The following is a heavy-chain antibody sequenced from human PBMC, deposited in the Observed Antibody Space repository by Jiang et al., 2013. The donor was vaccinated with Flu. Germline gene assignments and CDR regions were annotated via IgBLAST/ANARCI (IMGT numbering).Heavy chain of an antibody. CDR3: ARRGDHLPPHYCGGDCPRGYFDL. V-gene: IGHV4-39*01. Sequence: GLLKPSETLSLTCTVSGGSISSSSYYWGWIRQPPGKGLEWIGSIYYSGSTYYNPSLKSRVTISVDTSKNQFSLKLSSVTAADTAVYYCARRGDHLPPHYCGGDCPRGYFDLWGRGTLVTVSS. CDR2: IYYSGST. D-gene: IGHD2-21*02. CDR1: GGSISSSSYY. J-gene: IGHJ2*01.